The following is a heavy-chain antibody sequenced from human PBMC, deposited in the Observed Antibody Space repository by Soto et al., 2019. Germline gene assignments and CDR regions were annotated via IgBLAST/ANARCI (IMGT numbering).Heavy chain of an antibody. V-gene: IGHV1-69*02. CDR1: GGTFSSYT. D-gene: IGHD4-17*01. Sequence: SVKVSCKASGGTFSSYTISWVRQAPGQGLEWMGRIIPILGIANYAQKFQGRVTITADKSTSTAYMELSSLRSEDTAVYYCANTPQWRDTVTTSALNYYYYMDVWGKGTTVTVSS. CDR2: IIPILGIA. CDR3: ANTPQWRDTVTTSALNYYYYMDV. J-gene: IGHJ6*03.